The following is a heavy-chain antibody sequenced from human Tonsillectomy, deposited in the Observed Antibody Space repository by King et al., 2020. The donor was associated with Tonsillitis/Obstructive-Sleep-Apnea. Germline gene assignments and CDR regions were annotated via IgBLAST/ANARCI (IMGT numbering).Heavy chain of an antibody. J-gene: IGHJ4*02. CDR2: IDWDDDK. CDR3: ARTLTGIDDGYAFDY. D-gene: IGHD5-24*01. V-gene: IGHV2-70*01. CDR1: GFSLSTSGMC. Sequence: VTLKESGPALVKPTQTLTLTCTFSGFSLSTSGMCVSWIRQPPGKALEWLALIDWDDDKYYSTSLKTRLTISKDTSKNQVVLTMTNMDPVDTATYYCARTLTGIDDGYAFDYWGQGTLVTVSS.